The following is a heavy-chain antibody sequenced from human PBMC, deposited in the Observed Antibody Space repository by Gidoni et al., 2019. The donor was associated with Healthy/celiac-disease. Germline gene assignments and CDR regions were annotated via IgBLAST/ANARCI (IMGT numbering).Heavy chain of an antibody. Sequence: QVQLVESGGGVVQPGRSLRLSCAASGFTFRSYAMHWVRQAPGKGLEWVAVISYDGSNKYYADSVKGRFTISRDNSKNTLYLQMNSLRAEDTAVYYCARADSSGYDNWFDPWGQGTLVTVSS. CDR3: ARADSSGYDNWFDP. J-gene: IGHJ5*02. CDR2: ISYDGSNK. CDR1: GFTFRSYA. V-gene: IGHV3-30*04. D-gene: IGHD3-22*01.